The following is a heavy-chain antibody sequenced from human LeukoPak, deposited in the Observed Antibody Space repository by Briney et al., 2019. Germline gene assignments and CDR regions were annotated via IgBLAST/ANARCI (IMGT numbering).Heavy chain of an antibody. D-gene: IGHD3-3*01. CDR3: GKFGVVIYFDY. V-gene: IGHV3-23*01. J-gene: IGHJ4*02. CDR1: GFTVSTNY. Sequence: GGSLRLSCAASGFTVSTNYMSWVRQAPGKGLEWVSAISGSGGSTYYADSVKGRFTISRDNSKNTLYLQMNSLRAEDTAVYYCGKFGVVIYFDYWGQGTLVTVSS. CDR2: ISGSGGST.